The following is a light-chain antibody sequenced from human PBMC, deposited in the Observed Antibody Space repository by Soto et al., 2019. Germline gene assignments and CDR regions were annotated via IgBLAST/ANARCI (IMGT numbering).Light chain of an antibody. CDR2: AAS. CDR3: QQSYSTPPLYT. Sequence: DIQMTQSPSSLSASVGDRVTITCRAGQSISSYLNWYQQKPGKAPKLLIYAASSLQSGVPSRFSGSGSGTDFTLTISSLQPEDFATYYCQQSYSTPPLYTFGQGTKLEIK. V-gene: IGKV1-39*01. CDR1: QSISSY. J-gene: IGKJ2*01.